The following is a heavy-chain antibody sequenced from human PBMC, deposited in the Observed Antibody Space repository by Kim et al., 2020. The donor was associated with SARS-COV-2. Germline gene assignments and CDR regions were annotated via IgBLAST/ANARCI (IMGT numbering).Heavy chain of an antibody. CDR1: GFTFSSYE. CDR3: ANTDYYGSGSYFGH. V-gene: IGHV3-48*03. Sequence: GGSLRLSCAASGFTFSSYEMNWVRQAPGKGLEWVSYISSSGSTIYYADSVKGRFTISRDNAKNSLYLQMNSLRAEDTAVYYCANTDYYGSGSYFGHWSQGTLGTVSS. CDR2: ISSSGSTI. D-gene: IGHD3-10*01. J-gene: IGHJ4*02.